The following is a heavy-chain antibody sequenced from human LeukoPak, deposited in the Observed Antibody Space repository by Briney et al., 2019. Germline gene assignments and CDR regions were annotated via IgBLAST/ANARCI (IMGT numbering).Heavy chain of an antibody. J-gene: IGHJ3*02. CDR2: IYNDGSST. V-gene: IGHV3-74*01. CDR3: VRVRGGSGRSYAADAFDI. D-gene: IGHD1-26*01. CDR1: GFTFSNYW. Sequence: GGSLRLSCAASGFTFSNYWMHWVRQAPGKGLVWVSRIYNDGSSTTYADSVKGRFTISRDNAKSTLYLQMNSPRAEDTAVYYCVRVRGGSGRSYAADAFDIWGQGTMVTVSS.